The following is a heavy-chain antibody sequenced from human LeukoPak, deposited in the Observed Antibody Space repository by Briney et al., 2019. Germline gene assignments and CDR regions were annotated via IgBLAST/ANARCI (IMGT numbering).Heavy chain of an antibody. CDR2: IYTSGST. Sequence: SETLSLTCTVSGGSISSGSYYWSWIRQPAGKGLEWTGRIYTSGSTNYNPSLKSRVTISVDTSKNQFSLKLSSVTAADTAVYYCARVSAKVVIDYWGQGTLVTVSS. CDR3: ARVSAKVVIDY. CDR1: GGSISSGSYY. V-gene: IGHV4-61*02. J-gene: IGHJ4*02. D-gene: IGHD3-22*01.